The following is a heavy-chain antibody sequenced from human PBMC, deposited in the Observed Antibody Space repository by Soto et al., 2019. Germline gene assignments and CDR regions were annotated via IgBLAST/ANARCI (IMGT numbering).Heavy chain of an antibody. V-gene: IGHV4-34*01. J-gene: IGHJ5*02. Sequence: ETLSLTCAVYGGSFSGYYWSWIRQPPGKGLEWIGEINHSGSTNYNPSLKSRVTISVDTSKNQFSLKLSSVTAADTAVYYCARAIGWSGYYVSWFDPWGQGTLVTVSS. CDR1: GGSFSGYY. D-gene: IGHD3-3*01. CDR3: ARAIGWSGYYVSWFDP. CDR2: INHSGST.